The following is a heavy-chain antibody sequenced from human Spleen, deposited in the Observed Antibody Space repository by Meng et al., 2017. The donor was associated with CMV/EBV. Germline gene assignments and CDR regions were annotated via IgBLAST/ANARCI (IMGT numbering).Heavy chain of an antibody. CDR3: ARSGVGSYLNWYFDL. Sequence: GESLKISCAASGFTFDDYGMGWVRQGPGKGLEWVSAIRWNGETTGYADSVKGRFTISRDNAKNSLYLQMNSLRAEDTAVYYCARSGVGSYLNWYFDLWGRGTLVTVSS. CDR1: GFTFDDYG. D-gene: IGHD1-26*01. V-gene: IGHV3-20*04. J-gene: IGHJ2*01. CDR2: IRWNGETT.